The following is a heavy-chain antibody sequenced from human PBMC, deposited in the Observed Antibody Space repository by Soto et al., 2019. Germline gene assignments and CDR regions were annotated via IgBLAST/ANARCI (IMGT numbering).Heavy chain of an antibody. CDR3: ARDLTEENSR. J-gene: IGHJ3*01. CDR1: GVTFCSYP. Sequence: GGSLRLCCAASGVTFCSYPMSWFRQAPGKGLVWVSAINGNGASTYYADSVKGRFTISRDNAKNTLYLQMNSLRAEDTAVYYCARDLTEENSRWGQGTMVTVS. V-gene: IGHV3-23*01. CDR2: INGNGAST.